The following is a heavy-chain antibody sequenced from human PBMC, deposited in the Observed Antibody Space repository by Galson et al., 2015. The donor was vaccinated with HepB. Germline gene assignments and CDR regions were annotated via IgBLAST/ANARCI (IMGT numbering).Heavy chain of an antibody. J-gene: IGHJ4*02. Sequence: SLRLSCAASGFTFSDYYMSWIRQAPGKGLEWLSYISSGTIYTNYEDSVKGRFTISRDNVKNSMYLQMNPLTAEDTAVYSCASVADSAYGDPSPFDSWGQGTLVTVSS. CDR1: GFTFSDYY. CDR3: ASVADSAYGDPSPFDS. D-gene: IGHD4-17*01. V-gene: IGHV3-11*06. CDR2: ISSGTIYT.